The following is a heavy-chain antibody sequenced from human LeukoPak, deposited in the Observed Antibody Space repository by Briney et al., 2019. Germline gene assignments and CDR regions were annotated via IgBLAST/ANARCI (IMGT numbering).Heavy chain of an antibody. Sequence: SETLSLTCAVSGYSISSGYYWGWIRQPPGKGLEWIGSIHHSGSTYYNPSLKSRVTISVDTSKNQFSLKLSSVTAADTAVYYCARLRTSCCIDYWGQGTLVTVSS. CDR2: IHHSGST. V-gene: IGHV4-38-2*01. CDR1: GYSISSGYY. D-gene: IGHD2-2*01. J-gene: IGHJ4*02. CDR3: ARLRTSCCIDY.